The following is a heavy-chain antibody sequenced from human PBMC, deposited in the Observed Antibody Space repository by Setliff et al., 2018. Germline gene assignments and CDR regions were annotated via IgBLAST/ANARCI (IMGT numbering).Heavy chain of an antibody. V-gene: IGHV3-21*04. CDR1: GFTFFSYT. CDR2: ITDGSVI. Sequence: GGSLRLSCTTSGFTFFSYTMNWVRQAPGKGLEWVSAITDGSVIDYADSVKGRFTVSRDNPKNSLYLQMSSLRAEDTAIYYCARDRGGASTRDHWGQGTLVTVSS. D-gene: IGHD1-26*01. J-gene: IGHJ4*02. CDR3: ARDRGGASTRDH.